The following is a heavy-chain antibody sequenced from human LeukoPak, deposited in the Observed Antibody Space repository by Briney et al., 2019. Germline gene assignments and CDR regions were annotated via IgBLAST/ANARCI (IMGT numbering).Heavy chain of an antibody. V-gene: IGHV4-31*03. CDR1: GGSISSGGCY. Sequence: SETLSLTCTVSGGSISSGGCYWSRIRQHAGKGLEGIGYIYYSGSTYYNPSLKSRVTISVDTSKNQFSLKLSSVTAADTAVYYCARAPTWELLNWGAFDIWGQRTMVTVSS. J-gene: IGHJ3*02. CDR3: ARAPTWELLNWGAFDI. D-gene: IGHD1-26*01. CDR2: IYYSGST.